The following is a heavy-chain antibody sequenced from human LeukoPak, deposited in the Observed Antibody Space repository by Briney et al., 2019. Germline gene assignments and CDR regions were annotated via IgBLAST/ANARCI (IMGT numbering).Heavy chain of an antibody. CDR1: GFTFSSYW. J-gene: IGHJ4*02. D-gene: IGHD2-15*01. Sequence: AGGSLRLSCAGSGFTFSSYWMTWVRQAPGRGLEWVANINQDGSEIYYVDSVKGRCTISRDNAQESLCLQMNSLRVEDTAVYYCARTYCGSGKCYLGYFDYWGQGTLVTVSS. V-gene: IGHV3-7*04. CDR3: ARTYCGSGKCYLGYFDY. CDR2: INQDGSEI.